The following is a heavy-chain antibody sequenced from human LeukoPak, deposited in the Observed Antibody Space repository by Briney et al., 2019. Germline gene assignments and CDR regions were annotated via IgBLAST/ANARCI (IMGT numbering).Heavy chain of an antibody. Sequence: SVKVSCKASGGTFTRYAISWVRQAPGQGLEWMGGIIPMFGIANYAQKFQGRVTITADESTSTAYMELSSLRSEDTAVYYCARDRPYTGGWRGFDYWGQGTLVTVSS. V-gene: IGHV1-69*01. J-gene: IGHJ4*02. CDR3: ARDRPYTGGWRGFDY. D-gene: IGHD6-19*01. CDR2: IIPMFGIA. CDR1: GGTFTRYA.